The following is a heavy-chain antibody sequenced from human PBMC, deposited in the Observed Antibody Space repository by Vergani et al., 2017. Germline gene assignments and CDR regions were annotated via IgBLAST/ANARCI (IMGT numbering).Heavy chain of an antibody. D-gene: IGHD2-15*01. CDR1: GGSINSHNYY. Sequence: QVQLQESCPGLVKPSQTLSLTCTVSGGSINSHNYYWSWIRQPAGKGLEWIGRIHTSGSTNYNPSLKGRVTMSEDTSKNQFSLNLTSVTAADTAVYFCARGSCLGGSCYKPLFDYWGQGILVTVSS. CDR3: ARGSCLGGSCYKPLFDY. CDR2: IHTSGST. J-gene: IGHJ4*02. V-gene: IGHV4-61*02.